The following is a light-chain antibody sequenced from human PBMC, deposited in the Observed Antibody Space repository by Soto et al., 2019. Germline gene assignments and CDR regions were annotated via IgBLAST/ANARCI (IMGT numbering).Light chain of an antibody. V-gene: IGLV2-14*01. CDR2: GVS. J-gene: IGLJ3*02. CDR1: SSDVGAYNY. CDR3: SSYTGSSTPWV. Sequence: QSALTQPASVSGSPGQSITISCTGTSSDVGAYNYVSRYQQHPGKAPKLMISGVSNRPSGVSNRFSGSKSGNTASLTISGLQADDEADYYCSSYTGSSTPWVFGGGTKLTVL.